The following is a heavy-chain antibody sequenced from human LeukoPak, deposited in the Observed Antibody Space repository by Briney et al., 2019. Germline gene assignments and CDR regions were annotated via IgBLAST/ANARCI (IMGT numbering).Heavy chain of an antibody. J-gene: IGHJ6*04. CDR2: INEDGSGK. CDR1: GFTFSNYW. V-gene: IGHV3-7*01. CDR3: ARDDGDV. Sequence: GGSLRLSCVSSGFTFSNYWMKWVRQAPGKGLEWVASINEDGSGKFSVGSVKDRITISRDNTRNSLDLQINSLTVEDTATYYCARDDGDVWGTGTTVTVSS.